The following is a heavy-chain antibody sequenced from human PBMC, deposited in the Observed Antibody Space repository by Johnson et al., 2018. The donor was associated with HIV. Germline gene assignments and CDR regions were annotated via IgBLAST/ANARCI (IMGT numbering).Heavy chain of an antibody. CDR3: ARGGITFGGVIAPGAFDI. Sequence: QEQLVESGGGVVQPGRSLRLSCAASGFTFSSYAMHWVRQAPGKGLEWVAVISYDGSNKYYADSVKGRFTISRDNSKNTLYLQMGSLRAEDMAVYYCARGGITFGGVIAPGAFDIWGQGTMVTVSS. V-gene: IGHV3-30*14. D-gene: IGHD3-16*02. CDR2: ISYDGSNK. J-gene: IGHJ3*02. CDR1: GFTFSSYA.